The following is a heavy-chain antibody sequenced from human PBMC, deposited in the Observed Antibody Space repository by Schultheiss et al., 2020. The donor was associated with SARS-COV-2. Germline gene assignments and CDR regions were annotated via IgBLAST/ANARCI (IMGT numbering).Heavy chain of an antibody. V-gene: IGHV4-4*07. CDR1: GGSISSYY. D-gene: IGHD1-26*01. CDR2: IYTSGST. CDR3: ARDALVGATDY. J-gene: IGHJ4*02. Sequence: GSLRLSCTVSGGSISSYYWSWIRQPAGKGLEWIGRIYTSGSTNYNPSLKSRVTMSVDTSKNQFSLKLSSVTAADTAVYYCARDALVGATDYWGQGTLVTVSS.